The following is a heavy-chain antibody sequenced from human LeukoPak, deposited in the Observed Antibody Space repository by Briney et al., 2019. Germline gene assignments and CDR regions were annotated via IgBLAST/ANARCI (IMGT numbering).Heavy chain of an antibody. V-gene: IGHV3-48*03. CDR2: ITGSGSTI. CDR3: ARDLYTRSWFASDY. D-gene: IGHD3-10*01. CDR1: GFIFSSYE. Sequence: PGGSLRLSCAASGFIFSSYEMNWVRQAPGKGLEWLSHITGSGSTINYADSVKGRFTISRDNAKNSLYLQMDSLRAEDTAVYYCARDLYTRSWFASDYWGQGTLVTVSS. J-gene: IGHJ4*02.